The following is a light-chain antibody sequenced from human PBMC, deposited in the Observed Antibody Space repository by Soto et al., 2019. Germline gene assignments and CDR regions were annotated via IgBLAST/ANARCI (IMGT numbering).Light chain of an antibody. CDR1: QSVSSSY. CDR3: QQDGSSPLT. J-gene: IGKJ4*01. V-gene: IGKV3-20*01. Sequence: EIVLTQSPGTLSLSPGERATLSCRASQSVSSSYLAWYQQKPGQAPRLLIYGASSRATGIPDRFSGSGSGTDFTLTISRLEPEGFAVYYCQQDGSSPLTFGGGTKVEIK. CDR2: GAS.